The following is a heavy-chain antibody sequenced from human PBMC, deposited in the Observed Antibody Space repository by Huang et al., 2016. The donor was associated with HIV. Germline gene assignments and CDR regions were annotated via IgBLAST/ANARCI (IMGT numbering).Heavy chain of an antibody. J-gene: IGHJ4*02. Sequence: QVQLQQWGAGLLKSSETLSLTCAVYGGSFSAYYWRWLRQSPGKGLEWIGEISPGGTTNFNPALKSRVTRAVDTSKNQCSLKLNSVTAADTAVYYCARLVVSVAGAHFDYWGQGTLVTVSS. V-gene: IGHV4-34*01. CDR2: ISPGGTT. CDR1: GGSFSAYY. CDR3: ARLVVSVAGAHFDY. D-gene: IGHD6-19*01.